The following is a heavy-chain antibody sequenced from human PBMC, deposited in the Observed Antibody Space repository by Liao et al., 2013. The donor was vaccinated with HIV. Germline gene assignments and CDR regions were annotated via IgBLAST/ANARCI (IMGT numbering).Heavy chain of an antibody. CDR2: INESGNT. V-gene: IGHV4-34*01. J-gene: IGHJ5*02. CDR3: ARGVDR. CDR1: GASFSGYY. Sequence: QVQLQQWGAGLLKPSETLSLTCAVYGASFSGYYWSWFRQPPGKGLEWIGEINESGNTNYSPSLKSRVTMSVDTSKNQFSLRLNSVTAADTAVYYCARGVDRWGPGTLVTVSS.